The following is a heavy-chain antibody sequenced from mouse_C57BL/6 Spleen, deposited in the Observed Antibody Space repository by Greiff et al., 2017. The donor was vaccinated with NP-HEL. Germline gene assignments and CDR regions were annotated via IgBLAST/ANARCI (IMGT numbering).Heavy chain of an antibody. Sequence: VQLQQSGPELVKPGASVKISCKASGYTFTDYYMHWVKQSHGKSLEWIGDFNPNNGGTSYNQKFKGKATLTVDKSSSTAYMGIRSLTSEDSAVYYCERSNDYGRSYAMDDWGKGTSVTVS. CDR3: ERSNDYGRSYAMDD. CDR1: GYTFTDYY. J-gene: IGHJ4*01. CDR2: FNPNNGGT. V-gene: IGHV1-26*01. D-gene: IGHD1-1*01.